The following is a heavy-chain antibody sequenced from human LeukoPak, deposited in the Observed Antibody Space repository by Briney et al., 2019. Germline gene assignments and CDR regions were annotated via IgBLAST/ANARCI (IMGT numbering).Heavy chain of an antibody. V-gene: IGHV1-2*04. Sequence: ASVKVSCKASGYTFTGYYMHWVRQAPGQGLEWMGWINPNSGGTNYAQKFQGWVTMTRDTSISTAYMELSRLRSDDTAVYYCASRTRDSSGLDAFDIWGQGTMVTVSS. CDR3: ASRTRDSSGLDAFDI. J-gene: IGHJ3*02. D-gene: IGHD3-22*01. CDR1: GYTFTGYY. CDR2: INPNSGGT.